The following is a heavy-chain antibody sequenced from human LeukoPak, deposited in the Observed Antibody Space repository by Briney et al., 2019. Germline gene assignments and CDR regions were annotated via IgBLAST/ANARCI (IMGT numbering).Heavy chain of an antibody. J-gene: IGHJ6*03. CDR3: AKGYSNYEGYYYYYMDV. Sequence: GRSLRLSCAASGFTFSSYGMHWVRQAPGKGLEWVSLISWDGGSTYYADSVKGRFTISRDNSKNSLYLQMNSLRAEDTALYYCAKGYSNYEGYYYYYMDVWGKGTTVTVSS. D-gene: IGHD4-11*01. CDR1: GFTFSSYG. V-gene: IGHV3-43D*03. CDR2: ISWDGGST.